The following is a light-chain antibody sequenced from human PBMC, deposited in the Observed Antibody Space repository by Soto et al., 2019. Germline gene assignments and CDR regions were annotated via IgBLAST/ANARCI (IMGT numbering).Light chain of an antibody. Sequence: EIVLTQSPATLSLSPGERATLSCRASQSVSSYLAWYQQKPSQAPRLLIYDASNSATGIPARFSGSGSGTDFTLTISSLEPEDFAVYYCQQRSNWLITFGQGTRLEIK. CDR1: QSVSSY. V-gene: IGKV3-11*01. CDR3: QQRSNWLIT. J-gene: IGKJ5*01. CDR2: DAS.